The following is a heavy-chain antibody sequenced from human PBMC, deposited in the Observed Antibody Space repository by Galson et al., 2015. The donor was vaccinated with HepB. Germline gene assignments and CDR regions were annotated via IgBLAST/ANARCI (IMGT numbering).Heavy chain of an antibody. CDR3: ARDQGGSYPDIWGQGTMVTVSSGSASAPTLFPLLRGDCSGGSCYHGGAFDI. CDR1: GFTFSSYG. V-gene: IGHV3-33*08. Sequence: SLRLSCAASGFTFSSYGMHWVRQAPGKGLEWVAVIWYDGSNKYYADSVKGRFTISRDNSKNTLYLQMNSLRAEDTAVYYCARDQGGSYPDIWGQGTMVTVSSGSASAPTLFPLLRGDCSGGSCYHGGAFDIWGQGTMVTVSS. D-gene: IGHD2-15*01. CDR2: IWYDGSNK. J-gene: IGHJ3*02.